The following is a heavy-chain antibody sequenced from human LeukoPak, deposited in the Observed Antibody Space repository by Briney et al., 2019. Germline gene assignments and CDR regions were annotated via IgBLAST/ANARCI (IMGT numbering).Heavy chain of an antibody. D-gene: IGHD2-2*01. V-gene: IGHV4-30-2*05. Sequence: SETLSLTCAVSGGSISSGGYSWSWIRQPPGKGLEWIGYIYHSGSTYYNPSLKSRVTISVDTSKNQFSLKLSSVTAADTAVYYCAGTIVVVPAADDAFDIWGQGTMVTVSS. CDR2: IYHSGST. CDR3: AGTIVVVPAADDAFDI. CDR1: GGSISSGGYS. J-gene: IGHJ3*02.